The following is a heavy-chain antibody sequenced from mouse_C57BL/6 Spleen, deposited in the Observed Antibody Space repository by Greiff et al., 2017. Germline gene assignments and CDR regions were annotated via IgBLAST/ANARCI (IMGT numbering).Heavy chain of an antibody. CDR1: GYAFSSYW. CDR3: ARHYGSSLYYFDY. Sequence: QVQLQQSGAELVKPGASVKISCKASGYAFSSYWMNWVKQRPGKGLEWIGQIYPGDGDTNYNGKFKGKATLTADKSSSTAYMQLSSLTSEDSAVYFCARHYGSSLYYFDYWGQGTTRTVSS. D-gene: IGHD1-1*01. CDR2: IYPGDGDT. V-gene: IGHV1-80*01. J-gene: IGHJ2*01.